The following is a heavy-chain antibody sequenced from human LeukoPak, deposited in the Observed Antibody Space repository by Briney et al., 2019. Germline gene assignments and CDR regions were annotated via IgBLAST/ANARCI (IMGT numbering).Heavy chain of an antibody. D-gene: IGHD3-22*01. Sequence: GGSLRLSCAASGFTFSDYYMSWIRQAPGKGLEWVSYISSSGSTIYYADSVKGRFTISRDNAKNSLYLQMNSLRAEDTAVYYCARDPIPRYYNDSSGYINWFDPWGQGTLVTVSS. V-gene: IGHV3-11*01. CDR2: ISSSGSTI. CDR1: GFTFSDYY. J-gene: IGHJ5*02. CDR3: ARDPIPRYYNDSSGYINWFDP.